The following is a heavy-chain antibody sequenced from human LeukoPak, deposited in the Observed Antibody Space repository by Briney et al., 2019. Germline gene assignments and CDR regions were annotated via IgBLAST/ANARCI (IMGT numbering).Heavy chain of an antibody. Sequence: SQTLSLTCAISGDTVSSNSATWSWIRQSPSRGLEWLGRTYYRSKWYNDYAISVKSRITINPDTSKNQFSLQLNSVTPDDTAVYYCARSYSSGLHYWGQGTLVTVSS. V-gene: IGHV6-1*01. D-gene: IGHD6-19*01. J-gene: IGHJ4*02. CDR2: TYYRSKWYN. CDR1: GDTVSSNSAT. CDR3: ARSYSSGLHY.